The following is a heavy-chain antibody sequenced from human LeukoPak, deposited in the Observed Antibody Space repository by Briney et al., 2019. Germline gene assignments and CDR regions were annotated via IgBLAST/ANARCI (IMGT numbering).Heavy chain of an antibody. Sequence: SETLSLTCTVSGGSISSYYWSWIRQPPGRGLEWIGYIYYSGSTNYNPSLKSRVTISVDTSKNQFSLKLSSVTAADTAVYYCARAPVPSWVDYWGQGTLVTVSS. D-gene: IGHD6-13*01. CDR1: GGSISSYY. CDR2: IYYSGST. J-gene: IGHJ4*02. CDR3: ARAPVPSWVDY. V-gene: IGHV4-59*01.